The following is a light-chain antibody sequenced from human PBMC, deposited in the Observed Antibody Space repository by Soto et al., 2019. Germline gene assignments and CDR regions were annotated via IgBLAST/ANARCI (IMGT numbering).Light chain of an antibody. J-gene: IGKJ5*01. V-gene: IGKV3D-20*02. CDR1: QSVSSSY. Sequence: EIVLTQSPGTLSLSPGERATLSCRASQSVSSSYLAWYQQKPGQAPRLLIYGASSRATGIPDRFSGSGSGTDFTLTISSLEPEDFAVYYCQQRSNWPRSTFGQGTRLENK. CDR2: GAS. CDR3: QQRSNWPRST.